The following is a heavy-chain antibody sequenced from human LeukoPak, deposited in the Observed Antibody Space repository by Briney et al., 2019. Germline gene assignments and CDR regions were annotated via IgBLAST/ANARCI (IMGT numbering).Heavy chain of an antibody. V-gene: IGHV4-39*07. J-gene: IGHJ4*02. Sequence: SETLSLTCTVSGGSISSGDYYWSWIRQPPGKGLEWIGEINHSGSTNYNPSLKSRVTISVDTSKNQFSLKLSSVTAADTAVYYCARREADYGDYFWGQGTLVTVSS. D-gene: IGHD4-17*01. CDR1: GGSISSGDYY. CDR2: INHSGST. CDR3: ARREADYGDYF.